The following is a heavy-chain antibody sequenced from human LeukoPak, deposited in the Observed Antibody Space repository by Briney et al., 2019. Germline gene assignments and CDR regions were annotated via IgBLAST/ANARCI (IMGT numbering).Heavy chain of an antibody. J-gene: IGHJ4*02. V-gene: IGHV3-30*03. CDR2: ISYDGSNK. CDR3: ARVALGGGMIEFYFDY. Sequence: PGGSLRLSCAASGFTFSSYGMHWVRQAPGKGLEWVAVISYDGSNKYYADSVKGRFTISRDNSKNTLYLQMNSLRAEDTAVYYCARVALGGGMIEFYFDYWGQGTLVTVSS. D-gene: IGHD3-22*01. CDR1: GFTFSSYG.